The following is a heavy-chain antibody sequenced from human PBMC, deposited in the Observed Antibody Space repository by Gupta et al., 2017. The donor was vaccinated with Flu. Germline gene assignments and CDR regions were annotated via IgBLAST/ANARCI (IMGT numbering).Heavy chain of an antibody. CDR2: IDPSDSYT. J-gene: IGHJ6*02. Sequence: EVQLVQSGAEVQKPGESLRISCKGSGSSFTSYWISWVRQMPGKGLEWMGRIDPSDSYTNYSPSFQGHVTISADKSISTAYLQWSSLKASDTAMYYCARLLNIVVVSPKKAYYYGMDVWGQGTTVTVSS. D-gene: IGHD2-21*01. CDR1: GSSFTSYW. V-gene: IGHV5-10-1*01. CDR3: ARLLNIVVVSPKKAYYYGMDV.